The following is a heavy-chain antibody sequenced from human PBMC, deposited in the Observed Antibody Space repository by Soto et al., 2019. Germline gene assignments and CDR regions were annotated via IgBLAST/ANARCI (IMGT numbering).Heavy chain of an antibody. CDR2: IYHSGNT. D-gene: IGHD3-10*01. J-gene: IGHJ3*02. CDR3: ARALVREVAFDI. CDR1: GGSMGTSNW. V-gene: IGHV4-4*02. Sequence: QVQLQESGPGLVKPSGTLSLTCAVSGGSMGTSNWWSWVRQSPGKGLEWIGEIYHSGNTNYNPSLKRRVTISVEKSKNQFSLKLSSVTAADTAVYYCARALVREVAFDIWGQGTMVTVSS.